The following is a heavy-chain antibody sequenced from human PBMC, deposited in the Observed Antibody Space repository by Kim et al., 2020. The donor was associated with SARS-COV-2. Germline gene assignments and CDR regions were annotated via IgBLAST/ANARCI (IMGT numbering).Heavy chain of an antibody. V-gene: IGHV3-30-3*01. CDR1: GFTFSDYP. J-gene: IGHJ2*01. CDR3: ARGQAKIPINFYFDL. D-gene: IGHD3-9*01. CDR2: MSFDGSNK. Sequence: GGSLRLSCAASGFTFSDYPMHWVRQAPGKGLEWVALMSFDGSNKYFADSVKGRFTISRDSSQNTLYLQMNSLRAEDTAVYYCARGQAKIPINFYFDLWGRGTLGTVSS.